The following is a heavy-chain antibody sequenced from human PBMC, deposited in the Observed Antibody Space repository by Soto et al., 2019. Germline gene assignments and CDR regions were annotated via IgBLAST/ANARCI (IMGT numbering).Heavy chain of an antibody. Sequence: PGGSLRLSCASSVFTFISYAMSWVRQAPGKGLEWVSAISGSGGSTYYADSVKGRFTISRDNSKNTLYLQMNSLRAEDTAVYYCAKDQAAWLRVYYYYYGMDVWGQGTTVTVSS. V-gene: IGHV3-23*01. CDR2: ISGSGGST. J-gene: IGHJ6*02. D-gene: IGHD5-12*01. CDR3: AKDQAAWLRVYYYYYGMDV. CDR1: VFTFISYA.